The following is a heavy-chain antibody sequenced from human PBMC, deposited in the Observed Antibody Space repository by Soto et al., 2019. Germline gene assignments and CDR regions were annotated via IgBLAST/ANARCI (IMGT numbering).Heavy chain of an antibody. CDR2: IWYDGSNK. CDR3: ARVHHSYGSGSYDSDAFDI. CDR1: GFTFSSYG. V-gene: IGHV3-33*01. J-gene: IGHJ3*02. Sequence: QVQLVESGGGVVQPGRSLRLSCAASGFTFSSYGMHWVRQAPGKGLEWVAVIWYDGSNKYYADSVKGRFTISRDNSKNTLYLQMNSLRAEDTAVYYCARVHHSYGSGSYDSDAFDIWGQGTMVTVSS. D-gene: IGHD3-10*01.